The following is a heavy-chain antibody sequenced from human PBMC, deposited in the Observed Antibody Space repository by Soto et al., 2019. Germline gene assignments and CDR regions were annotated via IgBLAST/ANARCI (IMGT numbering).Heavy chain of an antibody. CDR3: ARDGVKSSSWTEPNWFDP. Sequence: SETLSLTCTVSGGSISSGGYYWSWIRQHPGKGLEWIGYIYYSGSTYYNPSLKSRVTISVDTSKNQFSLKLSSVTAADTAVYYCARDGVKSSSWTEPNWFDPWGQGTLVTISS. V-gene: IGHV4-31*03. D-gene: IGHD6-13*01. CDR1: GGSISSGGYY. J-gene: IGHJ5*02. CDR2: IYYSGST.